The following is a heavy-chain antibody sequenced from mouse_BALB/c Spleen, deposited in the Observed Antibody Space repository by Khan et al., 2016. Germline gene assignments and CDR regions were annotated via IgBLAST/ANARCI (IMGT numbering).Heavy chain of an antibody. V-gene: IGHV14-4*02. CDR1: GFNIKDYY. CDR3: AYYGDSFAWFVF. Sequence: VQLKQSGAELVRSGASVKLSCTASGFNIKDYYLHWMKQRPEQGLEWIGWLDPENGDTEYAPKFQGKATITADTSSNKAFLQLNSLTSEDTAVYYCAYYGDSFAWFVFWCQATLITVSA. J-gene: IGHJ3*01. D-gene: IGHD2-13*01. CDR2: LDPENGDT.